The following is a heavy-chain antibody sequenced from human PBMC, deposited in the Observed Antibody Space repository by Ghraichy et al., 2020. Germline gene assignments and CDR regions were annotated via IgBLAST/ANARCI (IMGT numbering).Heavy chain of an antibody. Sequence: SETLSLTCTVSGGSISSYYWSWIRQPPGKGLEWIGYIYYSGSTNYNPSLKSRVTISVDTSKNQFSLKLSSVTAADTAVYYCARVEVLTEYSPFDCWGQGALVTVSS. V-gene: IGHV4-59*01. CDR1: GGSISSYY. CDR2: IYYSGST. CDR3: ARVEVLTEYSPFDC. D-gene: IGHD3-9*01. J-gene: IGHJ4*02.